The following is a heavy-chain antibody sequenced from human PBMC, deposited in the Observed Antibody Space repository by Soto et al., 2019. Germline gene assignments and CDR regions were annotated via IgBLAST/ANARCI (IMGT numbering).Heavy chain of an antibody. CDR1: GYSISSGYY. CDR3: AREGTSRAVTGTEFHY. D-gene: IGHD6-19*01. J-gene: IGHJ4*01. V-gene: IGHV4-38-2*02. Sequence: SETLSLTCAVSGYSISSGYYWGWIRQPPGKGLEWIGSIFHSGSTYYYPSLKSRVTISADTSKNQLSLKLTSVTAADTAVYYCAREGTSRAVTGTEFHYWGHGTLVTVSS. CDR2: IFHSGST.